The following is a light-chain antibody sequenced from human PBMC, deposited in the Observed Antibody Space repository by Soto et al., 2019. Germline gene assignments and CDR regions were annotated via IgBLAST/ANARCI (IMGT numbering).Light chain of an antibody. Sequence: EIVLTQSPGTLSLSPGERATLSCRASQSVSSSYLAGYQQKPGQAPRLLICGASSRATGIPDRFSGSGSGTDFTLTISRLEPKDFAVYYCQQYGSSPPITFGQGTRLEIK. CDR1: QSVSSSY. CDR2: GAS. J-gene: IGKJ5*01. V-gene: IGKV3-20*01. CDR3: QQYGSSPPIT.